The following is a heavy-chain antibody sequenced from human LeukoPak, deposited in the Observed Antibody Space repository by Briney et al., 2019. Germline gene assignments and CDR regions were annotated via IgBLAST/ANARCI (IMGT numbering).Heavy chain of an antibody. V-gene: IGHV3-30*02. Sequence: GGSLRLSCAASGFTFSSYGMHWVRQAPGKGLEWVAFIRYDGSNKCYADSVKGRFTISRDNSKNTLYLQMNSLRAEDTAVYYCAKDRCSNGIGCYYYYMDVWGKGTTVTISS. D-gene: IGHD2-8*01. CDR1: GFTFSSYG. CDR2: IRYDGSNK. CDR3: AKDRCSNGIGCYYYYMDV. J-gene: IGHJ6*03.